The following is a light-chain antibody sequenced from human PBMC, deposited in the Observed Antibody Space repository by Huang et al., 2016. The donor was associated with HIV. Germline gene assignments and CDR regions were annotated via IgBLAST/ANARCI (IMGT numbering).Light chain of an antibody. J-gene: IGKJ3*01. Sequence: ETVMTQSPVTLSVSPGYSASPSCRSSQIVSSHLAWYKQKPGQAPRLLIYAASTRATGVPARFSGSGAGTEFTLTISTLQSEDSAVYYCQQYNDFRSTFGPGTRVEIK. CDR2: AAS. CDR3: QQYNDFRST. V-gene: IGKV3-15*01. CDR1: QIVSSH.